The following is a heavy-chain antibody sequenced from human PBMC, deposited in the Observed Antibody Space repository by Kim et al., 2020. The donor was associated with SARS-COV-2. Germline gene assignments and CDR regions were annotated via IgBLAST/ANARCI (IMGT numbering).Heavy chain of an antibody. CDR1: GFTFSDYY. CDR3: ARVRSAAYFDY. V-gene: IGHV3-11*01. Sequence: GGSLRLSCAASGFTFSDYYMSWIRQAPGKGLEWVSYISNSGGTIYYADSVKGRFTISRDNAKNSLYLQMNSLRAEDTAVYYCARVRSAAYFDYWGQGALVSVSS. CDR2: ISNSGGTI. J-gene: IGHJ4*02.